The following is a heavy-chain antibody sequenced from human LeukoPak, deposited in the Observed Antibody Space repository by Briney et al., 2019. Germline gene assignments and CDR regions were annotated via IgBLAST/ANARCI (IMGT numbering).Heavy chain of an antibody. CDR2: INTNTGNP. Sequence: GASVKVSCKASGYTFTSYAMNWVRQAPGQGLEWMGWINTNTGNPTYAQGFTGRFVFSLDTSVSTAYLQISSLKAEDTAVYYCARDEYASGRLYYYMDVWGKGTTVTVSS. CDR3: ARDEYASGRLYYYMDV. D-gene: IGHD2-8*01. J-gene: IGHJ6*03. CDR1: GYTFTSYA. V-gene: IGHV7-4-1*02.